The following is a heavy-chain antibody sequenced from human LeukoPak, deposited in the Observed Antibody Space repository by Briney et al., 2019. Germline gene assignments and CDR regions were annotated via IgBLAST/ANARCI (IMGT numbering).Heavy chain of an antibody. J-gene: IGHJ4*02. CDR2: IYYGETT. CDR1: GGSLSNNNYY. Sequence: SETLSLTCIVSGGSLSNNNYYWGWVRQPPGKGLEWIGSIYYGETTYYNPSLQSRVTISVDTSMNQFSLKLSSVTAADTAVYYCARHSIPGPIDYWGQGTLVTVSS. CDR3: ARHSIPGPIDY. V-gene: IGHV4-39*01. D-gene: IGHD2-21*01.